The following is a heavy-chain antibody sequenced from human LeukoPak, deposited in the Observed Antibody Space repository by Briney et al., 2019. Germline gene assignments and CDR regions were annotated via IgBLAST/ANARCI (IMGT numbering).Heavy chain of an antibody. CDR3: AKDFLVGYRYSYGTEPFDY. V-gene: IGHV3-30*02. Sequence: PGGSLRLSCAASGFTFSSYGMHWVRQAPGKGLEWVAFIRYDGSNKYYADSVKGRFTISRDNSKNTLYLQMSSLRAEDTAVYYCAKDFLVGYRYSYGTEPFDYWGQGTLVTVSS. CDR2: IRYDGSNK. D-gene: IGHD5-18*01. J-gene: IGHJ4*02. CDR1: GFTFSSYG.